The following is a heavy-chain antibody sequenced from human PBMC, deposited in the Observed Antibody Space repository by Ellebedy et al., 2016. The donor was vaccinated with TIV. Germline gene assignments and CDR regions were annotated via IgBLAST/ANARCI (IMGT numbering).Heavy chain of an antibody. CDR1: GFIFNSHG. CDR3: TKEGAVAGAPAYLAYDY. J-gene: IGHJ4*02. D-gene: IGHD6-19*01. V-gene: IGHV3-30*13. Sequence: GESLKISCAASGFIFNSHGMHWVRQAPGKGLEWVAVISSHGMTTYYAASVKGRFTISRDNSNNSLYLQMNSLRAEDTAVYFCTKEGAVAGAPAYLAYDYWGQGTLVTVSS. CDR2: ISSHGMTT.